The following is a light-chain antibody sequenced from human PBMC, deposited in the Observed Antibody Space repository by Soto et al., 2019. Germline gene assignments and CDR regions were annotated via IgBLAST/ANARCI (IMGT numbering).Light chain of an antibody. V-gene: IGKV3-20*01. CDR1: QSVISSY. J-gene: IGKJ5*01. Sequence: EIVLTQSPGTLSLSPGERATLSCRASQSVISSYLTCYQQQPGQALRLLSYGASSRATGIPDRFSGSGSETDFTLTISRLEPEDFAVYYCQQYGSSPSITFGQGTRLEIK. CDR3: QQYGSSPSIT. CDR2: GAS.